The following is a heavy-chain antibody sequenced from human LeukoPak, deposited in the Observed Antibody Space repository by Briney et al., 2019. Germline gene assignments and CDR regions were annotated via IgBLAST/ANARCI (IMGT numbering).Heavy chain of an antibody. CDR3: AKAPTYGLDV. J-gene: IGHJ6*02. Sequence: GGSLRLSCAASGFTFSSYGMHWVRQAPGKGLEWVAVISYDGSNKYYADSVKGRFTISKDNSKNTLYLQMNSLRAEDTAVYYCAKAPTYGLDVWGQGTTVTVSS. CDR1: GFTFSSYG. V-gene: IGHV3-30*18. CDR2: ISYDGSNK.